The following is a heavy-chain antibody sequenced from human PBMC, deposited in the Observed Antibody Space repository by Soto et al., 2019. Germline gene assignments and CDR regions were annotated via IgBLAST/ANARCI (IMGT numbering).Heavy chain of an antibody. V-gene: IGHV4-31*03. Sequence: SETLSLTCTVSGGSISSGGYYWSWIRQHPGKGLEWIGYIYYSGSTYYNPSLKSRVTISVDTSKNQFSLKLSSVTAADTAVYYCARGYSYGYYYGMDVWGQGTTVTVS. CDR2: IYYSGST. CDR3: ARGYSYGYYYGMDV. D-gene: IGHD5-18*01. CDR1: GGSISSGGYY. J-gene: IGHJ6*02.